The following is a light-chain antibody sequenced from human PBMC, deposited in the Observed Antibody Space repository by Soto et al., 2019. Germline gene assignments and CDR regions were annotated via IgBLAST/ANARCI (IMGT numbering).Light chain of an antibody. CDR3: QQYGSMWT. V-gene: IGKV3-20*01. Sequence: EIVLTQSPGTLSLSPGERATISCRASQSVSSYLAWYQQKPGQAPRLVISGTSRRATGIPDRFSGSGSGTDFTLTINRLEPEDFAMYYCQQYGSMWTFGQGTKVDI. CDR2: GTS. J-gene: IGKJ1*01. CDR1: QSVSSY.